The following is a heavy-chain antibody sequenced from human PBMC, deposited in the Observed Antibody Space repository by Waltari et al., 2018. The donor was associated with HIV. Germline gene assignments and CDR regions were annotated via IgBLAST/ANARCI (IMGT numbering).Heavy chain of an antibody. J-gene: IGHJ4*02. D-gene: IGHD3-16*01. CDR1: GGAFSSYT. CDR3: AAARETMGVDFDS. CDR2: RIPMTNTP. V-gene: IGHV1-69*08. Sequence: QVQLVQSGAEVKKPGSSVKVSCKASGGAFSSYTINWVRKAPGQGLEWLGRRIPMTNTPNNARKFQGGVTITADKSTSTAYMELTRLRSDDTAVDYCAAARETMGVDFDSWGLGTLVTVSS.